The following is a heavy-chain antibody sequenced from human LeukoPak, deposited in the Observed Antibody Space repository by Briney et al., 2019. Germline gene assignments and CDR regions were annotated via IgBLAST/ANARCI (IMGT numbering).Heavy chain of an antibody. Sequence: GGSLRLSCAASGFTFSSYWMHWVRQAPGKWLVWVSRINTDGSSTNYADSVKGRFTISRDNAKNTLYLQMNSLRAEDTAVYYCARTLNWAFDFWGQGTLVTVSS. CDR2: INTDGSST. CDR3: ARTLNWAFDF. J-gene: IGHJ4*02. V-gene: IGHV3-74*01. D-gene: IGHD7-27*01. CDR1: GFTFSSYW.